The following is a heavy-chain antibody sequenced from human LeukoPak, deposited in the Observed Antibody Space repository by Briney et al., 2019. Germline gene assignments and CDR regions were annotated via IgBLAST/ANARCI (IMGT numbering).Heavy chain of an antibody. Sequence: PGGSLRLPCAASVFTFSTYGFHWVRQAPGKGLEWVAFIPSDGSDNYYANSVKGRFTISRDNSKNTLYLQMNSLGSEDTAVYYCAKGLGDYDDFRLGYWGQGTLVTVSS. D-gene: IGHD4-17*01. J-gene: IGHJ4*02. CDR1: VFTFSTYG. V-gene: IGHV3-30*02. CDR3: AKGLGDYDDFRLGY. CDR2: IPSDGSDN.